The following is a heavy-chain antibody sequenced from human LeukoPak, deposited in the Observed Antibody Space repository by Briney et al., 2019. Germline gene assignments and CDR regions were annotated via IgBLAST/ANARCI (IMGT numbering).Heavy chain of an antibody. Sequence: PGGSLRLSCAASGFTFSSYEMNWVRQAPGKGLEWVSYISSSGSTIYYADSVKGRFTISRDSAKNSLYLQMNSLRAEDTAVYYCARYHSSGYYNDAFDIWGQGTMVTVSS. D-gene: IGHD3-22*01. J-gene: IGHJ3*02. CDR2: ISSSGSTI. CDR1: GFTFSSYE. V-gene: IGHV3-48*03. CDR3: ARYHSSGYYNDAFDI.